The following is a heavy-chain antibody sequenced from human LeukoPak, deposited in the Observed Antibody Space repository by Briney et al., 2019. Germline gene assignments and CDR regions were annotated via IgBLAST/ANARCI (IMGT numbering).Heavy chain of an antibody. CDR1: GYMSISTT. CDR3: ARDATTVTTISGLRSPAEY. D-gene: IGHD4-11*01. V-gene: IGHV1-18*01. CDR2: FVPYTVSP. Sequence: APVNASCKAPGYMSISTTINWVPKVPGQGLKWFRWFVPYTVSPTTPPKLQDRVTMTTDTSTRTAYMEVRSLTSDDTAVYYYARDATTVTTISGLRSPAEYWGQGTLVTVSS. J-gene: IGHJ4*02.